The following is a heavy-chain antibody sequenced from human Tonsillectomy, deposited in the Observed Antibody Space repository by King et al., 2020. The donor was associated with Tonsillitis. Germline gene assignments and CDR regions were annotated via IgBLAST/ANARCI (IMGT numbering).Heavy chain of an antibody. D-gene: IGHD2-2*01. CDR3: ARAGYCSTTSCSDAFDI. CDR2: INAGNGNT. Sequence: QLVQSGAEVKKPGASVKVSCKASGYTFTTYAMHWVRQAPGQRLEWMGWINAGNGNTKYSQKFQGRVTITGDTSASTAYMALSSLRSEDTAVYYCARAGYCSTTSCSDAFDIWGQGTMVTVSS. CDR1: GYTFTTYA. J-gene: IGHJ3*02. V-gene: IGHV1-3*01.